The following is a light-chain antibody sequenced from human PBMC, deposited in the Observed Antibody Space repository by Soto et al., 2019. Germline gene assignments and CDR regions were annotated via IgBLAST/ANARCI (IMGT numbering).Light chain of an antibody. V-gene: IGKV3-15*01. CDR1: QSVSSN. Sequence: EIGMRQSPVTPVLCPGEKATLSCRASQSVSSNLAWYQQKPGQALRLLIYGASTRATGIPARFSGSGSGTEFTLTINSLQSEYFAVYHCQQYNTLPPPLAAGPKVDIK. J-gene: IGKJ4*01. CDR2: GAS. CDR3: QQYNTLPPP.